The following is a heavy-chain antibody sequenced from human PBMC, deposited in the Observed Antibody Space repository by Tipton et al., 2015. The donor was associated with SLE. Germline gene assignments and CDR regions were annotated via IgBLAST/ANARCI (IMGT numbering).Heavy chain of an antibody. CDR3: ARAGGGATRNWFDP. CDR1: GGSISRSRNY. J-gene: IGHJ5*02. D-gene: IGHD1-26*01. V-gene: IGHV4-39*07. Sequence: GLVKPSETLSLTCTVSGGSISRSRNYWGWIRQPPGKGLEWIGSIYYSGSTYYNPSLKSRVTMSVDTSKNQFFLNLSSVTAADTALHYCARAGGGATRNWFDPWGQGTLVTVSS. CDR2: IYYSGST.